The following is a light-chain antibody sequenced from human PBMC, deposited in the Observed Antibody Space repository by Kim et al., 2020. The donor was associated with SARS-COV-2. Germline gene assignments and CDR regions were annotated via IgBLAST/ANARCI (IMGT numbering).Light chain of an antibody. V-gene: IGLV1-40*01. CDR3: QSYDSGLSGCV. Sequence: QRVTISCTGSSSNIGAGYDVHWYQQLPGTAPKLLIYGDNDRPSGVPDRFSGSKSGTSASLAITGLQAEDEADYYCQSYDSGLSGCVFGGGTQLTVL. J-gene: IGLJ7*01. CDR2: GDN. CDR1: SSNIGAGYD.